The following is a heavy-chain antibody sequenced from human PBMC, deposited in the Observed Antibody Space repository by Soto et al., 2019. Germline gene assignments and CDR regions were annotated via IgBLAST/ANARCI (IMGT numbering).Heavy chain of an antibody. D-gene: IGHD5-12*01. Sequence: QVQLVQSGAEVKKPGSSVKVSCKASGGTFSSYAISWVRQAPGQGLEWMGGIIPIFGTANYAQKFQGRVTITPDESTNTAYMEMSSLRSEDKAVYYCAREKRGYSGYDTPPRYFDYWGQGTLVTVSS. J-gene: IGHJ4*02. CDR3: AREKRGYSGYDTPPRYFDY. V-gene: IGHV1-69*01. CDR1: GGTFSSYA. CDR2: IIPIFGTA.